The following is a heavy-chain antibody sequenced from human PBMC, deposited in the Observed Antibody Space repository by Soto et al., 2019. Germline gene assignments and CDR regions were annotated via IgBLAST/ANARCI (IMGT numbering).Heavy chain of an antibody. CDR2: IYYSGRT. CDR1: GGSISSSSYY. D-gene: IGHD2-15*01. V-gene: IGHV4-39*01. Sequence: QPQLQESGPGLVKPSETLSLTCTVSGGSISSSSYYWGWIRQPPGKGLEWIGNIYYSGRTYYNPSLKGRVTISVDTSKNQFSLKLSSVTAADTAVYYCARRQSSPWFDPWGQGTLVTVSS. CDR3: ARRQSSPWFDP. J-gene: IGHJ5*02.